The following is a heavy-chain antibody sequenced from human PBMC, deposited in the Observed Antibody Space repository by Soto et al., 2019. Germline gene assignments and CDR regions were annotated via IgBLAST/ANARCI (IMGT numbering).Heavy chain of an antibody. D-gene: IGHD2-15*01. V-gene: IGHV1-18*01. CDR3: ARCWTPIDY. Sequence: QVQLVQAGAEVKKPGASVKVSCKASGYTFTNCGISWVRQDPGQGLEWMGWSSAYNGNTNYAQNFQGRETMTTDTSTRTAYMELRSLRSDDTAGYYCARCWTPIDYWGQGTLVTVSS. CDR1: GYTFTNCG. CDR2: SSAYNGNT. J-gene: IGHJ4*02.